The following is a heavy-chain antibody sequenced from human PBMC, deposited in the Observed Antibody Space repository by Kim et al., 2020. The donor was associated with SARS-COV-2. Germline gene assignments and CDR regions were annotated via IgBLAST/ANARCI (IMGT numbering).Heavy chain of an antibody. CDR2: IYTSGST. D-gene: IGHD2-15*01. CDR3: AREALGYCSGGSCYVNWFDP. CDR1: GGSISSGSYY. V-gene: IGHV4-61*02. Sequence: SETLSLTCTVSGGSISSGSYYWSWIRQPAGKGLEWIGRIYTSGSTNYNPSLKSRVTISVDTSKNQFSLKLSSVTAADTAVYYCAREALGYCSGGSCYVNWFDPWGQGTLVTVSS. J-gene: IGHJ5*02.